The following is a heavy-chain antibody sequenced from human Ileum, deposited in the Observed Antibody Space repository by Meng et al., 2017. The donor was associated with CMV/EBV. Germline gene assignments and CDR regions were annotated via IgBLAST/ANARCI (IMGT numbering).Heavy chain of an antibody. D-gene: IGHD3-16*01. CDR3: ARAKATVGEIDD. Sequence: SETLSLTCNVSGGSISDYHWTWIRQPPGMGLEWIGYIYYTGTTYYNPSLKSRVTISVDTSKNHFSLKLSSVTAADTAVYYCARAKATVGEIDDWGQGTLVTVSS. CDR2: IYYTGTT. J-gene: IGHJ4*02. V-gene: IGHV4-59*01. CDR1: GGSISDYH.